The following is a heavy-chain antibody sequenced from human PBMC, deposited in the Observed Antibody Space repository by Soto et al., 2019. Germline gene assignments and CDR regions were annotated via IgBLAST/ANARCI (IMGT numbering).Heavy chain of an antibody. V-gene: IGHV3-23*01. D-gene: IGHD6-19*01. CDR2: LSGSGGTT. CDR1: GFTFSSYA. Sequence: PGGSLRLSCAASGFTFSSYAMSWVRQTPGKGLEWVSTLSGSGGTTYYADSVKGQFTISRDNSKSTLYLQMNSLRAEDTAVYYCVQTTGWPGFDFWGQGTLVTGSS. J-gene: IGHJ4*02. CDR3: VQTTGWPGFDF.